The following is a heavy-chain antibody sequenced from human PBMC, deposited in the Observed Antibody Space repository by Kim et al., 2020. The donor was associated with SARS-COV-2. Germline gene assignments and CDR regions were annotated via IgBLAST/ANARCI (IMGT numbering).Heavy chain of an antibody. CDR1: GFTFSSYS. J-gene: IGHJ4*02. Sequence: GGSLRLSCAASGFTFSSYSMNWVRQAPGKGLEWVSSISSSSSYIYYADSVKGRFTISRDNAKNSLYLQMNSLRAEDTAVYYCARVAEKSSSWYCFDYWGQGTLVTVSS. CDR3: ARVAEKSSSWYCFDY. V-gene: IGHV3-21*01. D-gene: IGHD6-13*01. CDR2: ISSSSSYI.